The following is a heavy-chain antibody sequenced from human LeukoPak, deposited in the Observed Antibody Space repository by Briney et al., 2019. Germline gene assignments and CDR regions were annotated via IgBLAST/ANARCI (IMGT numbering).Heavy chain of an antibody. CDR3: ARDQIPLGPAAHYYYFDY. Sequence: PGGSLRLSCAASGFTFSSYWMSWVRQAPGKGLEWVANIKQDGSEKYYVDSVKGRFTISRDNAKNSLYLQMNSLRAEDTAVYYCARDQIPLGPAAHYYYFDYWGQGTLVTVSS. CDR2: IKQDGSEK. J-gene: IGHJ4*02. CDR1: GFTFSSYW. D-gene: IGHD2-2*01. V-gene: IGHV3-7*01.